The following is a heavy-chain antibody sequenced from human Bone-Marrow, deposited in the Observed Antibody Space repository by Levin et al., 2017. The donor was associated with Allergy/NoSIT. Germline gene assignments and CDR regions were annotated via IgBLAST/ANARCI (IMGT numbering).Heavy chain of an antibody. CDR2: VYAGSTT. Sequence: GGSLRLSCAASRLSVNSNYMSWVRQAPGKGLEWVAVVYAGSTTYGSDSVNGRFTISRDKSKNTLFLQMNSLTVEDTAVYYCAKGSGGYSYGRDYSYAMDVWGQGTTVTVSS. V-gene: IGHV3-66*01. CDR1: RLSVNSNY. CDR3: AKGSGGYSYGRDYSYAMDV. J-gene: IGHJ6*02. D-gene: IGHD5-18*01.